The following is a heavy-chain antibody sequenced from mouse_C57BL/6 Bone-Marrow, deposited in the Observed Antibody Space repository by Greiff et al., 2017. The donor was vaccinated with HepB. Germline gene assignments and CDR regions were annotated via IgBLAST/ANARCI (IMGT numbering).Heavy chain of an antibody. CDR1: GYTFTSYW. V-gene: IGHV1-64*01. CDR3: ASTAYYYPPCY. CDR2: IHPNSGST. J-gene: IGHJ2*01. Sequence: QVQLQQPGAELVKPGASVKLSCKASGYTFTSYWMHWVKQRPGQGLEWIGMIHPNSGSTNYNEKFKSKATLTVDKSSSTAYMQLSGLTSEDSAVYYCASTAYYYPPCYWGQGTTLTVSS. D-gene: IGHD1-1*01.